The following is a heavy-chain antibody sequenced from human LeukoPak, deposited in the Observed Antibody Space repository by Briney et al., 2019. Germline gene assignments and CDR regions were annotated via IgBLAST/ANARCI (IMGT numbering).Heavy chain of an antibody. J-gene: IGHJ3*02. V-gene: IGHV4-34*01. CDR2: INHSGST. CDR3: ARVGRYYYDSRRAFDI. Sequence: SETLSLTCAVYGGSFSGYYWSWIRQPPGKGLEWIGEINHSGSTNYNPSLKSRVTISVDTSKNQFSLKLSSVTAADTAVYYCARVGRYYYDSRRAFDIWGQGTMVTVSS. D-gene: IGHD3-22*01. CDR1: GGSFSGYY.